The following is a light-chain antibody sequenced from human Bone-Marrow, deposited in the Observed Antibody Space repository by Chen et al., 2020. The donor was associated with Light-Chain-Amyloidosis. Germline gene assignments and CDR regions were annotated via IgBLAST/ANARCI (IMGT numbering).Light chain of an antibody. Sequence: QSALTQPASVSGSPGQWITISCTGTISHVGSYNLVSWYQHNPGKAPKLIIYENTERPSGVSNRFSGSQSGNTASLTISGLQAEDEADYYGYSYATTPPFVLFGGGTKLTVL. CDR2: ENT. CDR1: ISHVGSYNL. V-gene: IGLV2-23*02. CDR3: YSYATTPPFVL. J-gene: IGLJ2*01.